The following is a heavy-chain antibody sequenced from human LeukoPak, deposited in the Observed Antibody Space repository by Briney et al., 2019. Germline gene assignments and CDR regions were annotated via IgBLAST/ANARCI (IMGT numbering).Heavy chain of an antibody. CDR1: GGSISSSSYY. D-gene: IGHD3/OR15-3a*01. Sequence: PSETLSLTSTVSGGSISSSSYYWGWIRQPPGNGLEWIGNTFYSGSTYYNPSLKSRVTISVDTSKNQFSLKLSSLTAADTAVYYCARDWLLIFGLPPRGFDSWGQGNLVAVSS. CDR3: ARDWLLIFGLPPRGFDS. CDR2: TFYSGST. V-gene: IGHV4-39*07. J-gene: IGHJ4*02.